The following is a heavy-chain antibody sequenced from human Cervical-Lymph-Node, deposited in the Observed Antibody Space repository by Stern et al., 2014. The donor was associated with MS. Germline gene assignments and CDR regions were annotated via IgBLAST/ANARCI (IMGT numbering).Heavy chain of an antibody. Sequence: VQLVESGGGVVQPGRSLRLSCAASGFTFSNYGMHWVRQAPGKGLEWLAVIWVDGNKKYYADPVKGRFTISRGNSKNTPFLHMSSLTAEDTALYYCARGNWNYEGMGYWGQGTLVTVSS. CDR1: GFTFSNYG. CDR2: IWVDGNKK. J-gene: IGHJ4*02. V-gene: IGHV3-33*01. CDR3: ARGNWNYEGMGY. D-gene: IGHD1-7*01.